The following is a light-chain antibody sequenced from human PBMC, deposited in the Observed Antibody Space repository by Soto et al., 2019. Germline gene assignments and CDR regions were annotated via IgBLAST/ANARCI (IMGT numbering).Light chain of an antibody. CDR1: QSVSSY. V-gene: IGKV3-11*01. J-gene: IGKJ3*01. CDR3: QQRSNWPPV. Sequence: EIVLTQSPATLSLSPGERATLSCRASQSVSSYLVWYQQKPGQAPRLLIYDASNRATGIPARFSGSGSGTDFTLTISSLEPEDFAVYYCQQRSNWPPVFGPGTKVDIK. CDR2: DAS.